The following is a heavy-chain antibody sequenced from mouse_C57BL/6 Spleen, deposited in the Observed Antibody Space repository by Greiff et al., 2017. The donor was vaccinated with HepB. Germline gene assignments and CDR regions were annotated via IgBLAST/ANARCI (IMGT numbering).Heavy chain of an antibody. CDR1: GFTFSDYY. CDR3: ARDRLLHYWYFDV. J-gene: IGHJ1*03. CDR2: INYDGSST. Sequence: EVKVVESEGGLVQPGSSMKLSCTASGFTFSDYYMAWVRQVPEKGLEWVANINYDGSSTYYLDSLKSRFIISRDNAKNILYLQMSSLKSEDTATYYCARDRLLHYWYFDVWGTGTTVTVSS. V-gene: IGHV5-16*01. D-gene: IGHD2-3*01.